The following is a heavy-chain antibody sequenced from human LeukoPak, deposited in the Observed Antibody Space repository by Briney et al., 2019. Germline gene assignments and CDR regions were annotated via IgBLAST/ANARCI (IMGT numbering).Heavy chain of an antibody. D-gene: IGHD3-16*01. CDR1: GFTFSSVA. V-gene: IGHV3-23*01. CDR2: INSGGVIT. Sequence: GGSLRVSCAVSGFTFSSVAMSWFRQAPGKGLEWVSAINSGGVITYYADSVKGRFTISRDNSKNTLYLQMNSLRADDTAVYYCAKVGFGGDAGRDYFDYRGQGTHVTVSS. CDR3: AKVGFGGDAGRDYFDY. J-gene: IGHJ4*02.